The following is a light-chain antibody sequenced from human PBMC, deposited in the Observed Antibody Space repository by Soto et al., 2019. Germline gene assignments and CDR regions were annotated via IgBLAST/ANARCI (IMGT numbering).Light chain of an antibody. CDR1: QGVNNY. CDR2: AAS. J-gene: IGKJ1*01. V-gene: IGKV1-17*03. CDR3: IQSNRYPWT. Sequence: DIHMTQSPSAMSASVGERVTITCRASQGVNNYLAWFQQKPGKVPKRLIYAASSLQSGVPSRFSGSGSATEFTLTISSLQPEDVATYYCIQSNRYPWTFGQGTKVEIK.